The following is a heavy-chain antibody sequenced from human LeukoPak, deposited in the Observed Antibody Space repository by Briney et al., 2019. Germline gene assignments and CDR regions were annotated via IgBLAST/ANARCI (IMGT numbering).Heavy chain of an antibody. J-gene: IGHJ6*03. Sequence: SETLSLTCTVSGDSITSFYWSWIRQSPGKGLEWIGYFYYSRGTTYNPSLRSRATISADTSQNQFSLKLRSVTAADTAVYYCARAISAWSYFYYMDVWGRGTTVTVSS. V-gene: IGHV4-59*01. CDR3: ARAISAWSYFYYMDV. CDR2: FYYSRGT. CDR1: GDSITSFY. D-gene: IGHD6-19*01.